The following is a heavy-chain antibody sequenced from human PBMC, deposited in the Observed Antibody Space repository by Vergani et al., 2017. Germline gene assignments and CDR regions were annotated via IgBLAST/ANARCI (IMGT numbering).Heavy chain of an antibody. CDR2: IWYDGSNK. Sequence: QVQLVESGGGVVQPGRSLRLSCAASGFTFSSYGMHWVRQAPGKGLEWVAVIWYDGSNKYYADSVKGRFTISRDNSKNTLYLQMNSLRAEDTDVYYCARDWCSSTSCYAFDYWGQGTLVTVSS. J-gene: IGHJ4*02. V-gene: IGHV3-33*01. D-gene: IGHD2-2*01. CDR1: GFTFSSYG. CDR3: ARDWCSSTSCYAFDY.